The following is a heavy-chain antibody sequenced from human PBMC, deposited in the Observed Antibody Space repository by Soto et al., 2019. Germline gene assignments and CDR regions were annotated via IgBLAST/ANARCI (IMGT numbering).Heavy chain of an antibody. CDR1: GFTFSSYG. D-gene: IGHD3-9*01. CDR2: ISYDGSNK. V-gene: IGHV3-30*18. J-gene: IGHJ4*02. CDR3: AKDKYYDILTGYYLDSPTDY. Sequence: GGSLRLSCAASGFTFSSYGMHWVRQAPGKGLEWVAVISYDGSNKYYADSVKGRFTISRDNSKNTLYLQMNSLRAEDTAVYYCAKDKYYDILTGYYLDSPTDYWGQGTPVTVSS.